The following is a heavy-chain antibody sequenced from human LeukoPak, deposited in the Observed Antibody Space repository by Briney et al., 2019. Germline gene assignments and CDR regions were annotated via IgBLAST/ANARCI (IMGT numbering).Heavy chain of an antibody. CDR2: INPNSGGT. CDR1: GYTFTGYY. CDR3: ARGPMIVVVIPDY. V-gene: IGHV1-2*06. J-gene: IGHJ4*02. Sequence: ASVKVSCKASGYTFTGYYMHWVRQAPGQGLEWMGRINPNSGGTNYAQKFQGRVTMTRDTSISTAYMELSRLRSDDTAVYYCARGPMIVVVIPDYWGQGTLVTVSS. D-gene: IGHD3-22*01.